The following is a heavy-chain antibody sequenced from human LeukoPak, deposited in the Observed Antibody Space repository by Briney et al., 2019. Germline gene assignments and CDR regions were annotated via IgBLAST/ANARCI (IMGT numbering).Heavy chain of an antibody. CDR2: INSSGGST. CDR3: ARGSMVVTALSDY. Sequence: ASVKVSCKASGCTFTSYYMHWVRQAPGQGLEWMGIINSSGGSTSYAQKFQGRVTMTRDTSTSTVYMELSSLGSEDTAVYYCARGSMVVTALSDYWGQGTLVTVSS. J-gene: IGHJ4*02. V-gene: IGHV1-46*01. CDR1: GCTFTSYY. D-gene: IGHD2-15*01.